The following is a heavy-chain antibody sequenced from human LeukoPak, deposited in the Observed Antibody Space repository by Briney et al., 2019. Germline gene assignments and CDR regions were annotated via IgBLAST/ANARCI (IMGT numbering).Heavy chain of an antibody. D-gene: IGHD2-2*01. Sequence: PGGSLRLSCAASGFTFSSYAMHWVRQAPGKGLEWVSVIYSGGDTYYADSVKGRFTISRDNSKNTLYLQMSSLRAEDRAVYYCVKGRCSGSSCYGGDYWGQGTLVTVSS. V-gene: IGHV3-NL1*01. CDR3: VKGRCSGSSCYGGDY. CDR1: GFTFSSYA. CDR2: IYSGGDT. J-gene: IGHJ4*02.